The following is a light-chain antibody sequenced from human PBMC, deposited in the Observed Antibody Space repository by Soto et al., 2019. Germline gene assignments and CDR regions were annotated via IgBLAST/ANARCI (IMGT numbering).Light chain of an antibody. V-gene: IGKV3-20*01. CDR2: GAS. J-gene: IGKJ1*01. CDR1: QSVSSSY. Sequence: EIVLTQSPGTLSLSPGERATLSCRASQSVSSSYLAWYQQKPGQAPRLLIYGASSRATGIPDRFSGSGSGTDXXXXXXXXXXXXXXVYYCQQYGSSPPTFGQGTKVEIK. CDR3: QQYGSSPPT.